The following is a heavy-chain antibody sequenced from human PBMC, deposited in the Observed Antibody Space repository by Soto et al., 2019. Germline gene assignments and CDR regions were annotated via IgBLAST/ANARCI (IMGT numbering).Heavy chain of an antibody. CDR3: GRVLVGATDTLFYYYYYYGMDV. CDR2: MCPSDGSI. Sequence: ASVKVSCKASGYTFTRYGISWVRQAHAQGLEWMGRMCPSDGSISYAEKFQGRVTMTRDTSTSTAYMELSSLRSEDTATYYCGRVLVGATDTLFYYYYYYGMDVWGQGTTVTVSS. J-gene: IGHJ6*02. V-gene: IGHV1-18*01. CDR1: GYTFTRYG. D-gene: IGHD1-26*01.